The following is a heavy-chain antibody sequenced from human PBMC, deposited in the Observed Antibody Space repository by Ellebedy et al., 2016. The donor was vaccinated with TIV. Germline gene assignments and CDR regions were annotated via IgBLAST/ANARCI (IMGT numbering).Heavy chain of an antibody. CDR2: ISSSSSSI. CDR3: ARVSGSSGWLDY. V-gene: IGHV3-48*01. J-gene: IGHJ4*02. D-gene: IGHD6-19*01. CDR1: GFTLSSYS. Sequence: GGSLRLSXAASGFTLSSYSMNWVRQAPGKGLEWVSYISSSSSSIYYADSVKGRFTISRDNAKNSLYLQKNSLRAEDTAVYYCARVSGSSGWLDYWGQGTLVTVSS.